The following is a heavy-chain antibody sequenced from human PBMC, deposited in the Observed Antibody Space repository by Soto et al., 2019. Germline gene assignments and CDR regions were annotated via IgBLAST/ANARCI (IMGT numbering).Heavy chain of an antibody. CDR2: IYYSGST. D-gene: IGHD3-10*01. J-gene: IGHJ4*02. CDR3: ARARVIGEYFDY. CDR1: GGSISSGDYY. Sequence: QVQLQESGPGLVKPSQTLSLTCTVSGGSISSGDYYWSWIRQPPGKGLEWIGYIYYSGSTYYNPYLQSRVTISVDTSKNQCSLKLSSVTAADTAVYYCARARVIGEYFDYWGQGTLVTVSS. V-gene: IGHV4-30-4*01.